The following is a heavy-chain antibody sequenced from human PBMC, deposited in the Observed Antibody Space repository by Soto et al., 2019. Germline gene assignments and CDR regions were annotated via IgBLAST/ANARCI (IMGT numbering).Heavy chain of an antibody. V-gene: IGHV1-69*01. CDR1: GGTLSSYT. J-gene: IGHJ1*01. Sequence: QVQLVQSGAEVKKPGSSVKISCKASGGTLSSYTFSWVRQAPGQDLEWMGGIIPLFGTADYAQRFQDRLTITADQSTSTAYMELSSLRSEDTPVYYCAREGFSGSYFPNWGQGTLVTVSS. CDR3: AREGFSGSYFPN. CDR2: IIPLFGTA. D-gene: IGHD1-26*01.